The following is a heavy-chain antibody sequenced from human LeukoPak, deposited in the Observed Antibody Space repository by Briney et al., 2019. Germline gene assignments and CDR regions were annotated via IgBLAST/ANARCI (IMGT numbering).Heavy chain of an antibody. CDR3: ARDSLFYDSSGGYFDY. CDR1: GGSISSGGYS. CDR2: IYHSGST. V-gene: IGHV4-30-2*01. Sequence: SETLSLTCAVSGGSISSGGYSWSWIRQPPGTGLEWIGYIYHSGSTYYNPSLKSRVTISVDRSKNQFSLKLSSVTAADTAVYYCARDSLFYDSSGGYFDYWGQGTLVTVSS. J-gene: IGHJ4*02. D-gene: IGHD3-22*01.